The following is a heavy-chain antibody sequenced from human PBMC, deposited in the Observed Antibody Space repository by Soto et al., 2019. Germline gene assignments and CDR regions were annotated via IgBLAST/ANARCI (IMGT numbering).Heavy chain of an antibody. J-gene: IGHJ3*02. D-gene: IGHD3-22*01. CDR1: GGSISSSSYY. CDR3: ARSYDSSGYYWNAFDI. Sequence: SETLSLTCTVSGGSISSSSYYWGWIRQPPGKGLEWIGSIYYSGSTYYNPSLKSRVTISVDTSKNQFSLKLSSVTAADTAVYYCARSYDSSGYYWNAFDIWGQGTMVTVS. V-gene: IGHV4-39*01. CDR2: IYYSGST.